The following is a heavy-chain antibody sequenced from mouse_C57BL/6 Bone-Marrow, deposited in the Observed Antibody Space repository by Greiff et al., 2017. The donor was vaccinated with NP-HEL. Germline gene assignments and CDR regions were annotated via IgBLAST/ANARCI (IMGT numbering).Heavy chain of an antibody. Sequence: DVKLVESGGGLVQPGGSLKLSCAASGFTFSDYYMYWVRQTPEKRLEWVAYISNGGGSTYYPDTVKGRFTISRDNAKNTLYLQMSRLKSEDTAMYYCARLITTVVATRDYAMDYWGQGTSVTVSS. CDR1: GFTFSDYY. D-gene: IGHD1-1*01. CDR2: ISNGGGST. J-gene: IGHJ4*01. CDR3: ARLITTVVATRDYAMDY. V-gene: IGHV5-12*01.